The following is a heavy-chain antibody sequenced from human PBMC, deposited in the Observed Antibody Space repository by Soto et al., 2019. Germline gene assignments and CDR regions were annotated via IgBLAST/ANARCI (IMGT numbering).Heavy chain of an antibody. D-gene: IGHD3-22*01. CDR3: ARVGPAHYYDSSGYYSPLDY. CDR2: IIPMFGTA. Sequence: GASVKLSCKASGDPFSSYGINWVRQAPGQGLEWMGGIIPMFGTANYAQKFKGRVTITAGESTSTVYMELSSLRSEDTAVYYCARVGPAHYYDSSGYYSPLDYWGQGTLVTVSS. CDR1: GDPFSSYG. V-gene: IGHV1-69*13. J-gene: IGHJ4*02.